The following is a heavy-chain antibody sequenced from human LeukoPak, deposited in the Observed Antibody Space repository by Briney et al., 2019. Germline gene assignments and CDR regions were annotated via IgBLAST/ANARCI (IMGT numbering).Heavy chain of an antibody. CDR2: ISSSGSII. CDR1: GFTFSDYY. D-gene: IGHD1-20*01. Sequence: GGSLRLSCAASGFTFSDYYMNWIRQTPGKGLEWVSYISSSGSIIYYADSAKGRFTISRDNAKNSVYLQMNSLRAEDTAVYYCARAATYNWNDVNYWGQGTLVTVSS. V-gene: IGHV3-11*01. J-gene: IGHJ4*02. CDR3: ARAATYNWNDVNY.